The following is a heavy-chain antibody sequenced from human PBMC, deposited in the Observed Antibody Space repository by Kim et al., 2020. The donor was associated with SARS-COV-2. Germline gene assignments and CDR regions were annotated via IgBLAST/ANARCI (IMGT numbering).Heavy chain of an antibody. CDR2: IIPIFGTA. V-gene: IGHV1-69*13. CDR3: ARVLGALGWELLREIDYYYGMDV. D-gene: IGHD1-26*01. J-gene: IGHJ6*02. CDR1: GGTFSSYA. Sequence: SVKVSCKASGGTFSSYAISWVRQAPGQGLEWMGGIIPIFGTANYAQKFQGRVTITADESTSTAYMELSSLRSEDTAVYYCARVLGALGWELLREIDYYYGMDVWGQGTTVTVSS.